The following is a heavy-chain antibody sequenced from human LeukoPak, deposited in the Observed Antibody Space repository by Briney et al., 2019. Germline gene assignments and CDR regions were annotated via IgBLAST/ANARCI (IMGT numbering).Heavy chain of an antibody. Sequence: RPGTSLRLSCVASGFTFADHAMHWVRRAPGQGLEWVTGINWNNDGIVYAASVKGRFTVSRDNAKNTLYLQMNGLRAEDTAVYYCARGSRYSSGWYDYWGQGTLVTVSS. CDR2: INWNNDGI. CDR3: ARGSRYSSGWYDY. J-gene: IGHJ4*02. V-gene: IGHV3-9*01. CDR1: GFTFADHA. D-gene: IGHD6-19*01.